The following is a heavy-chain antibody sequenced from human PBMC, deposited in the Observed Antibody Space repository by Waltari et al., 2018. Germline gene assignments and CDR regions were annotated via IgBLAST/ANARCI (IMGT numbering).Heavy chain of an antibody. V-gene: IGHV4-34*01. D-gene: IGHD2-21*01. Sequence: VPLQQWGAGLLKPSETLSLTCAVYGGSFSGYYWSWIRQPTGKGREWTGEINHSGSTNYNPSLKSRVTISVDTSKNQFSLKLSSVTAADTAVYYCARGSYCGGDCYQQGYFDYWGQGTLVTVSS. J-gene: IGHJ4*02. CDR3: ARGSYCGGDCYQQGYFDY. CDR2: INHSGST. CDR1: GGSFSGYY.